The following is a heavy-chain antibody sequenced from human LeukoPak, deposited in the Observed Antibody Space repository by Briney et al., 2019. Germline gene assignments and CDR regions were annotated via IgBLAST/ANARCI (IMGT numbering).Heavy chain of an antibody. CDR3: ARGIYWFDP. Sequence: PGRSLRLSCAASGFTSSSYAMHWVRQAPGKGLEWVAVISYDGSNKYYADSVKGRFTISRDNSKNTLYLQMNSLRAEDTAVYYCARGIYWFDPWGQGTLVTVSS. CDR1: GFTSSSYA. J-gene: IGHJ5*02. V-gene: IGHV3-30*04. CDR2: ISYDGSNK. D-gene: IGHD2-15*01.